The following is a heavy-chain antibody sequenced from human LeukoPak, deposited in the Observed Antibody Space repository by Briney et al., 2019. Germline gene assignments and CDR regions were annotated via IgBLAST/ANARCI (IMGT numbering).Heavy chain of an antibody. D-gene: IGHD3-10*01. CDR2: IFPGNSET. V-gene: IGHV5-51*01. CDR3: ARLSRSRKHGSTSGVEY. J-gene: IGHJ4*02. CDR1: GYSFSSYW. Sequence: GESLKISCKGSGYSFSSYWIAWVRQMPGKGLEWMGIIFPGNSETSYSPSFRGQVIISADRSINTAYLQWNSLKASDTAMYYRARLSRSRKHGSTSGVEYWGQGTLVSVSS.